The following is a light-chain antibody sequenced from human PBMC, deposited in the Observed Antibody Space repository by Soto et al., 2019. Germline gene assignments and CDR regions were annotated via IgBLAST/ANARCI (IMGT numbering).Light chain of an antibody. CDR3: QQYNRYSYT. CDR1: QRISSW. CDR2: KAY. Sequence: DIQMTQSPSTLSASVGDRVTITCRASQRISSWLAWYQQKPGKAPKLFIYKAYSLESGVPSRFRRSGFGREFTLTISSLQPYDFATYYCQQYNRYSYTFGQGTNLEIQ. J-gene: IGKJ2*01. V-gene: IGKV1-5*03.